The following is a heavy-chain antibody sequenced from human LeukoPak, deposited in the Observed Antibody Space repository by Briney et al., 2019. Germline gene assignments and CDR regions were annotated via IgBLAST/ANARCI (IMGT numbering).Heavy chain of an antibody. CDR2: IRTDGSST. CDR1: GFTFRSYW. J-gene: IGHJ2*01. Sequence: HAGGSLRLSCPASGFTFRSYWMHWVRQAPGKGLVWVSRIRTDGSSTNYADSVRGRFTISRDNAKESLYLEMNNVRVEDTAVYYCAGDAGLRGAIWGRGNLVTVSS. CDR3: AGDAGLRGAI. V-gene: IGHV3-74*01.